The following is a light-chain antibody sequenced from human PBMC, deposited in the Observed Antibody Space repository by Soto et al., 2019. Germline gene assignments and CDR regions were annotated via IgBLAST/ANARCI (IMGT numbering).Light chain of an antibody. J-gene: IGKJ1*01. CDR1: QIITTW. V-gene: IGKV1-5*01. CDR2: DAS. Sequence: DIQMTQSPSTLSASVGDRVVITCRASQIITTWLAWYQQKPGKAPKLLIYDASSLESGVPSRFSGSGSGTEFTLTISRLQPDDFATYYCQQYNDYWTVGQGTKVDSK. CDR3: QQYNDYWT.